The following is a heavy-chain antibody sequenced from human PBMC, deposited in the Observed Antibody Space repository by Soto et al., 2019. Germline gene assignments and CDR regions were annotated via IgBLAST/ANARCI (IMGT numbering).Heavy chain of an antibody. J-gene: IGHJ4*02. Sequence: PSETLSLTCTVSGGSISSYYWSWIRQPPGKGLEWIGYIYYSGSTNYNPSLKSRVTISVDTSKNQFSLKLSSVTAADTAVYYCASSGYPLYYYYYWGRGSLVTVSS. V-gene: IGHV4-59*01. D-gene: IGHD5-12*01. CDR2: IYYSGST. CDR3: ASSGYPLYYYYY. CDR1: GGSISSYY.